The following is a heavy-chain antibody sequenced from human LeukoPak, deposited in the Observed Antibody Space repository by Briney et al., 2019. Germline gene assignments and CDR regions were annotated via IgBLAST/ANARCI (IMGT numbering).Heavy chain of an antibody. CDR2: ISSSSSDI. CDR1: GFTFSSYA. D-gene: IGHD6-6*01. V-gene: IGHV3-21*06. Sequence: HGGSLRLSCAVSGFTFSSYAMSWVRQAPGKGLEWVSSISSSSSDIFHADSMKGRFTISRDNAKNSLYLQMNSLRAEDTAVYYCARMGSSSSSYWGQGTLVTVSS. CDR3: ARMGSSSSSY. J-gene: IGHJ4*02.